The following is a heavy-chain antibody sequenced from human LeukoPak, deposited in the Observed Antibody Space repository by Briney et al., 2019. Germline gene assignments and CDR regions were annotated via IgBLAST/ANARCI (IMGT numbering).Heavy chain of an antibody. V-gene: IGHV3-15*07. J-gene: IGHJ3*02. CDR2: IKSAPDGGTT. D-gene: IGHD3-10*01. CDR3: TTGRGAFDI. Sequence: GGSLRLSCEASGFTFSNAWMNWVRQAPGKGLEWVGRIKSAPDGGTTDYAAPVQGRFTISRDDPKNTLYLQMNSLKTEDTALYYCTTGRGAFDIWGQGTMVTVSS. CDR1: GFTFSNAW.